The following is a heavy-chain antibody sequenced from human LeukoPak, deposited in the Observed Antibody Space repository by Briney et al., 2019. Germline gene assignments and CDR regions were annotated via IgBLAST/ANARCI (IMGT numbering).Heavy chain of an antibody. Sequence: ASVKVSCEASGYTFTGYYMHWVRQAPGQGLEWMGWINPNSGGTNYAQKFQGRVTMTRDTSISTAYMELSRLRSDDTAVYYCAREGLPTTWRYYYYMDVWGKGTTVTVSS. CDR3: AREGLPTTWRYYYYMDV. CDR2: INPNSGGT. CDR1: GYTFTGYY. D-gene: IGHD4-17*01. V-gene: IGHV1-2*02. J-gene: IGHJ6*03.